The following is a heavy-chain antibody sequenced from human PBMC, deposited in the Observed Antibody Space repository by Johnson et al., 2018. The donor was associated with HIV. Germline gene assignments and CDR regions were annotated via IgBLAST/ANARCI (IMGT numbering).Heavy chain of an antibody. CDR2: ISWNSGSI. J-gene: IGHJ3*02. CDR3: ASGDELGDDAFDI. CDR1: GFTFDDYA. D-gene: IGHD7-27*01. V-gene: IGHV3-9*01. Sequence: VQLVESGGGLIQPGRSLRLSCAASGFTFDDYAMHWVRQVPGKGLEWVSGISWNSGSIGYAYSVKGRFTISRDNAKNSLYLQMNSLRAEDTALYYCASGDELGDDAFDIWGQGTMVTVSS.